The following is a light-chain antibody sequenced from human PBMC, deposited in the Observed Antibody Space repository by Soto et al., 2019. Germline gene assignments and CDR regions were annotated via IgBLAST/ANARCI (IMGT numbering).Light chain of an antibody. CDR1: QSISSW. CDR2: WSS. V-gene: IGKV1-5*03. CDR3: QQYQSLPFT. Sequence: DIQMTQSPSTLSASVGDRVTITCRASQSISSWLAWYQQKPGQPPKLLIYWSSTRESGVPDRFIGSGSGTDFTLTVSSLQAEDVAVYYCQQYQSLPFTFGPGTTVHIK. J-gene: IGKJ3*01.